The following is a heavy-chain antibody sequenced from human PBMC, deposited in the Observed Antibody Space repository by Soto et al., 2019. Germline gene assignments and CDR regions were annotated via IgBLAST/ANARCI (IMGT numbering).Heavy chain of an antibody. V-gene: IGHV4-4*02. CDR1: GGSISSSNW. D-gene: IGHD2-2*01. CDR3: ARVVGGYYYGMDA. J-gene: IGHJ6*02. Sequence: QVQLQESGPGLVKPSGTLSLTCAVSGGSISSSNWWSWVRQPPGTGLEWIGEIYHSGSTNYNPSLKSGVTISVDKSKTQFSLKLSSVTAADTAVYYCARVVGGYYYGMDAWGQGTTVTVSS. CDR2: IYHSGST.